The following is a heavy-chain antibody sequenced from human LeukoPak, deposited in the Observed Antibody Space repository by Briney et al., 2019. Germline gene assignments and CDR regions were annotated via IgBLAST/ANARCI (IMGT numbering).Heavy chain of an antibody. Sequence: GASVKVSCKASGYTFTSYYMHWVRQAPGQGLEWMGIINPSGGSTSYAQKFQGRVTMTRDTSTSTVYTELSSLRSEDTAVYYCARDNDSIAAAGYYFDYWGQGTLVTVSS. D-gene: IGHD6-13*01. CDR2: INPSGGST. CDR1: GYTFTSYY. V-gene: IGHV1-46*01. CDR3: ARDNDSIAAAGYYFDY. J-gene: IGHJ4*02.